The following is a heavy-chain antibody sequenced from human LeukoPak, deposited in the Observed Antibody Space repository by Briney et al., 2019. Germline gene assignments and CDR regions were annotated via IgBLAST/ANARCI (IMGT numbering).Heavy chain of an antibody. D-gene: IGHD6-13*01. CDR2: IYYSGST. J-gene: IGHJ6*03. V-gene: IGHV4-59*01. Sequence: SETLSLTCTVSGGSISSYYWSWIRQPPGKGLEWIGYIYYSGSTNYNPSLKSRVTISVDTSKNQFSLKLSSVTAADTAVYYCARVKYSSSWPRGYYYYYMDVWGKGTTVTISS. CDR1: GGSISSYY. CDR3: ARVKYSSSWPRGYYYYYMDV.